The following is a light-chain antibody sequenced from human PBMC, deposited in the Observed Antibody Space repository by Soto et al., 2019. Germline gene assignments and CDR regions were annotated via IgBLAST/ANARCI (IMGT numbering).Light chain of an antibody. CDR1: QSLQHSNGYKY. Sequence: DLVMTQSPLSLPVTPGEPASISCRSSQSLQHSNGYKYLDWYLQKPGQSPQLLIYLGSNRASGVPDRFSGSGSGTDFTLKISRVEAEDVGVYYCMQALQTPYTFGQGTKLEIK. CDR2: LGS. V-gene: IGKV2-28*01. J-gene: IGKJ2*01. CDR3: MQALQTPYT.